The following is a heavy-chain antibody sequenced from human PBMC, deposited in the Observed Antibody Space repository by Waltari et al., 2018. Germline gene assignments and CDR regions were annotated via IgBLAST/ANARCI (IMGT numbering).Heavy chain of an antibody. CDR3: ASPAGYYYDSSGYPFDY. J-gene: IGHJ4*02. D-gene: IGHD3-22*01. V-gene: IGHV4-39*07. CDR1: GGSISSSSYY. Sequence: QLQLQESGPGLVKPSETLSLTCTVSGGSISSSSYYWGWIRQPPGKGLEWIGSIYYSGSSYYNPSRKSRVTRSVDTSKNQFSLKLSSVTAADTAVYYCASPAGYYYDSSGYPFDYWGQGTLVTVSS. CDR2: IYYSGSS.